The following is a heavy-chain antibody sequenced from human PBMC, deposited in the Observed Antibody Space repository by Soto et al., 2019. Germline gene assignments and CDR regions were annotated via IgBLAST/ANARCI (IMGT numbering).Heavy chain of an antibody. CDR3: ARKDDDYSAYGMDV. J-gene: IGHJ6*02. CDR2: ISAYNGNT. V-gene: IGHV1-18*01. CDR1: GYTFTSYG. Sequence: ASVKVSCKASGYTFTSYGISWVRQAPGQGLEWMGWISAYNGNTNYAQKLQGRVTMTTDTSTSTAYMELRSLRSDDTAVYYCARKDDDYSAYGMDVWGQGTTVTVSS. D-gene: IGHD4-4*01.